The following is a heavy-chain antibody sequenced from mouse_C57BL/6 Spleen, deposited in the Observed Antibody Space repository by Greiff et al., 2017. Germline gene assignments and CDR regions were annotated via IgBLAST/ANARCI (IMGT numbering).Heavy chain of an antibody. Sequence: QVQLQQSGAELVKPGASVKISCKASGYAFSSYWMNWVKQRPGKGLEWIGQIYPGDGDTNYNGKFKGKATLTAAKSSSTAYMQLSSLTSEDSAVYFCARVSNGNYFYAMDYWGQGTSVTVSS. CDR3: ARVSNGNYFYAMDY. D-gene: IGHD2-1*01. CDR1: GYAFSSYW. J-gene: IGHJ4*01. V-gene: IGHV1-80*01. CDR2: IYPGDGDT.